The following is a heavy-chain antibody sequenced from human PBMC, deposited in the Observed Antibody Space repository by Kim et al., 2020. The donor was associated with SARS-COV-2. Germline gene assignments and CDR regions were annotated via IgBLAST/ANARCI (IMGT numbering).Heavy chain of an antibody. CDR3: ARDRDGQWLIDYYYYGMDV. Sequence: GGSLRLSCAASGFTFSSYAMHWVRQAPGKGLEWVAVISYDGSNKYYADSVKGRFTISRDNSKNTLYLQMNSLRAEDTAVYYCARDRDGQWLIDYYYYGMDVWGQGTTVTVSS. CDR2: ISYDGSNK. J-gene: IGHJ6*02. CDR1: GFTFSSYA. V-gene: IGHV3-30-3*01. D-gene: IGHD6-19*01.